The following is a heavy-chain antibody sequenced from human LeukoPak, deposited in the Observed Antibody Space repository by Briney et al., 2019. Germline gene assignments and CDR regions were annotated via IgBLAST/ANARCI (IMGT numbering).Heavy chain of an antibody. D-gene: IGHD5-24*01. CDR3: ARDQSSGWLQNWFDP. J-gene: IGHJ5*02. Sequence: ASVKVSCKASGYTFTGYYMHWVRQAPGQGLEWMGWINPNSGGTNYARKFQGRVTMTRDTSISTAYMELSRLRSDDTAVYYCARDQSSGWLQNWFDPWGQGTLVTVSS. V-gene: IGHV1-2*02. CDR2: INPNSGGT. CDR1: GYTFTGYY.